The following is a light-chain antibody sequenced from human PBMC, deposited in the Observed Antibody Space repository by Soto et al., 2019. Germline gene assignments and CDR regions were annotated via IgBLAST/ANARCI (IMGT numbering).Light chain of an antibody. Sequence: DIVMTQSTDSLAVSLGERATINCKSSQSVLYSSHNKNYLGWYQQKPGQTPKLLIYWASTLDSGVPDRFSGRGSGTDFTLTISSLQAEDVAVYYCQQYYSPPYTFGQGTRLEIK. CDR1: QSVLYSSHNKNY. CDR3: QQYYSPPYT. V-gene: IGKV4-1*01. CDR2: WAS. J-gene: IGKJ2*01.